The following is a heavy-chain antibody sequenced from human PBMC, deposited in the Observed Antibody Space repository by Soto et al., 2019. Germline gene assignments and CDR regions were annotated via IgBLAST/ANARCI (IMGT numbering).Heavy chain of an antibody. CDR3: ARDPVPTPYCGGDCYSA. V-gene: IGHV1-2*02. CDR2: INPNSGGT. J-gene: IGHJ5*02. D-gene: IGHD2-21*02. Sequence: GASVKVSCKASGYTFTGYYMHWVRQAPGQGLEWMGWINPNSGGTNYAQKFQGRVTMTRDTSISTAYMELSRLRSDDTAVYYCARDPVPTPYCGGDCYSAWGQGTLVTVSS. CDR1: GYTFTGYY.